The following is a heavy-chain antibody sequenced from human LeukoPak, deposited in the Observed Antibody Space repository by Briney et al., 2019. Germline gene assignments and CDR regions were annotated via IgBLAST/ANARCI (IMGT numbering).Heavy chain of an antibody. D-gene: IGHD6-19*01. CDR2: IRSSSSTI. J-gene: IGHJ2*01. Sequence: PGGSLRLSCTVSGFTFSRYSMNWVRQAPGKGLEWASYIRSSSSTIYYADSVKGRFTISRDNAKNSLYLQMNSLRDEDTAVYYCARGGGEAVAGTYWYFDLWGRGTLVTVSS. CDR3: ARGGGEAVAGTYWYFDL. V-gene: IGHV3-48*02. CDR1: GFTFSRYS.